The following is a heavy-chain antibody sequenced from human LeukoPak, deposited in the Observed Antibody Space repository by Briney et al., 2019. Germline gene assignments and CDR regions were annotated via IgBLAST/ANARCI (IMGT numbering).Heavy chain of an antibody. V-gene: IGHV3-30*04. D-gene: IGHD3-10*01. Sequence: GGSLRLSCAASGFTSSSYAMHWVRQAPGKGLEWVAVISYDGSNKYYADSVKGRLTISRDNSKNTLYLQMNSLRAEDTAVYYCAREGGNYYAEYFQHWGQGTLVTASS. CDR1: GFTSSSYA. CDR2: ISYDGSNK. CDR3: AREGGNYYAEYFQH. J-gene: IGHJ1*01.